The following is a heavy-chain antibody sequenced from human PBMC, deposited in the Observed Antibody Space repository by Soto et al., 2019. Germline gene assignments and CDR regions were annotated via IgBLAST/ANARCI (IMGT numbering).Heavy chain of an antibody. Sequence: PWGSLLLGCAARVLTFNSHGMYGVCQAPRNGLDRVAGIWYDGSNKYYADSVKGRFTISRDNSKSALYLQMNSLRAEETAVYYCARDRTLVAGPLPYYYYYNYGMDVWGQGTTVTVSS. CDR2: IWYDGSNK. CDR1: VLTFNSHG. V-gene: IGHV3-33*01. CDR3: ARDRTLVAGPLPYYYYYNYGMDV. J-gene: IGHJ6*02. D-gene: IGHD6-19*01.